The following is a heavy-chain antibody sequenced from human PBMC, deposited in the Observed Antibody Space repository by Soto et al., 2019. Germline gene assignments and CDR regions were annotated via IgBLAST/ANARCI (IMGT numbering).Heavy chain of an antibody. Sequence: QVQLQESGPGLVKPSVTLSLTCAVSGGSISSSNWWSWVRMPPGKGLEWIGEIYHSGITNYNTSLKSRITISVYTSKKQFSLKLSSVTAADTAVYYCARGGHSYGAPFDYWGQGTLVTVSS. CDR1: GGSISSSNW. V-gene: IGHV4-4*02. CDR2: IYHSGIT. J-gene: IGHJ4*02. D-gene: IGHD5-18*01. CDR3: ARGGHSYGAPFDY.